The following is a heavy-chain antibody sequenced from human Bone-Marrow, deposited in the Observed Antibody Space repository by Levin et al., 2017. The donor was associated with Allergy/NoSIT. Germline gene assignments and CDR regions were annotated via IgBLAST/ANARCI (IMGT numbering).Heavy chain of an antibody. D-gene: IGHD3-22*01. Sequence: PSYTLSLTFTFSFFSIINFYFIFILHPPFNILYFIFYIYYIFITNYNPSLHIRFTISVDTSKNQFSLKLTSVTAADTAVYYCARITHYDDGSSDYDPGYYFDFWGQGALVTVSS. V-gene: IGHV4-59*01. J-gene: IGHJ4*02. CDR2: IYYIFIT. CDR1: FFSIINFY. CDR3: ARITHYDDGSSDYDPGYYFDF.